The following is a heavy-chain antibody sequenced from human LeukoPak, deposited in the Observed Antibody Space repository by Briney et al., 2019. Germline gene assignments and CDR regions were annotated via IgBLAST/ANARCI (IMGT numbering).Heavy chain of an antibody. CDR3: AKGFNWGGTPYYMDV. V-gene: IGHV3-23*01. Sequence: GGSLGLSCAASGFTFSSYAMSWVRQAPGKGLEWVSAISGSGGSTYYADSVKGRFTISRDNSKNTLYLQMNSLRAEDTAVYYCAKGFNWGGTPYYMDVWGKGTTVTVSS. CDR2: ISGSGGST. J-gene: IGHJ6*03. D-gene: IGHD7-27*01. CDR1: GFTFSSYA.